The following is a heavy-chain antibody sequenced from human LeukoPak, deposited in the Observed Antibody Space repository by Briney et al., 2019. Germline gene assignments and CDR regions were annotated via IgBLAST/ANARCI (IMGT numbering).Heavy chain of an antibody. CDR3: ARGPLTDFWGAPPRAYYFHN. Sequence: PGGSLRLSCVASGFTFTSYSMNWVRQAPGKGLEWLSCITGGSSYKYYADSVKGRFTISRDNTKNSLYLQMSSLRAEDTAVYYCARGPLTDFWGAPPRAYYFHNWGQGTLVTVSS. J-gene: IGHJ1*01. V-gene: IGHV3-21*01. CDR1: GFTFTSYS. D-gene: IGHD3-3*01. CDR2: ITGGSSYK.